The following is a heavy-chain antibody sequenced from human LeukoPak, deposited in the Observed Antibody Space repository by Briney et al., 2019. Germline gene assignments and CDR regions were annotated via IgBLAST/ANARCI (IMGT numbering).Heavy chain of an antibody. CDR3: ARGLERLQN. CDR2: ISSSGSTI. Sequence: QPGGSLRLSCAASGFTYSSYEMNWVRQAPGKGLEWVSYISSSGSTIYYADSVKGRFTIHRDNAKNSLYLQMNSLRAEDTAVYYCARGLERLQNWGQGTLVTVSS. D-gene: IGHD1-1*01. CDR1: GFTYSSYE. V-gene: IGHV3-48*03. J-gene: IGHJ4*02.